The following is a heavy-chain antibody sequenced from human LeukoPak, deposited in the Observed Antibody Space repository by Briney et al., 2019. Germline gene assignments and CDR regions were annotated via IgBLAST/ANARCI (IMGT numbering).Heavy chain of an antibody. J-gene: IGHJ5*02. Sequence: GGSLRLSCAASGFTFSSYAMSWVRQAPGKGLEWVSAISGSGGSTYHADSVKGRFTISRDNSKNTLYLQMNSLRAEDTAVYYWAGSNYNGSGNIGGFDPWGQGTLVTVSS. CDR2: ISGSGGST. CDR3: AGSNYNGSGNIGGFDP. D-gene: IGHD3-10*01. CDR1: GFTFSSYA. V-gene: IGHV3-23*01.